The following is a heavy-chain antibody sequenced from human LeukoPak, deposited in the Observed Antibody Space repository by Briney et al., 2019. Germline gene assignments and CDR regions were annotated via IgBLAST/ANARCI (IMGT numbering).Heavy chain of an antibody. CDR3: AKGLPGIAVAGTGDY. CDR2: ISGSGGST. D-gene: IGHD6-19*01. CDR1: GFTFSNFC. V-gene: IGHV3-23*01. Sequence: GSLRPSCATPGFTFSNFCINWVRQAPGKGLEWVSAISGSGGSTYYADSVKGRFTISRDNSKNTLYLQMNSLRAEDTAVYYCAKGLPGIAVAGTGDYWGQGTLVTVSS. J-gene: IGHJ4*02.